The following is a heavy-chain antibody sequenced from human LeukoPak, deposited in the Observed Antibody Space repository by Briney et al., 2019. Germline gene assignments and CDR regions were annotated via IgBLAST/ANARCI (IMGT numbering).Heavy chain of an antibody. CDR1: GFTFSSYG. CDR2: ISYDGSNT. Sequence: GRSLRLSCAASGFTFSSYGMHWVRQAPSKVLEWVAVISYDGSNTYYADSVKGRFTISRDNSRNTLYLQMNSLRAEDTAVYYCAKDLRVNCSGGSCYDWFDPWGQGTLVTVSS. D-gene: IGHD2-15*01. CDR3: AKDLRVNCSGGSCYDWFDP. J-gene: IGHJ5*02. V-gene: IGHV3-30*18.